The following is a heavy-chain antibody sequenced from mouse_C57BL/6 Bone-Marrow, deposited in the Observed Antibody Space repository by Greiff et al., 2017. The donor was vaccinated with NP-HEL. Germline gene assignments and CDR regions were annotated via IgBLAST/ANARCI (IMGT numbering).Heavy chain of an antibody. D-gene: IGHD2-10*01. J-gene: IGHJ1*03. CDR1: GFTFSSYA. Sequence: EVQLVESGEGLVKPGGSLKLSCAASGFTFSSYAMSWVRQTPEKRLEWVAYISSGGDYIYYADTVKGRFTIPRDNSRNTLYLQMSSLTSEDSAMFYCTREDVGTPTWYFGVWGTGPTVPVSS. CDR3: TREDVGTPTWYFGV. CDR2: ISSGGDYI. V-gene: IGHV5-9-1*02.